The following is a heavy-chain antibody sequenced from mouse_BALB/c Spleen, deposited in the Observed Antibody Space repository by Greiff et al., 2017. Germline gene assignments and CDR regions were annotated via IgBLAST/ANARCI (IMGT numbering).Heavy chain of an antibody. D-gene: IGHD1-1*01. J-gene: IGHJ1*01. CDR1: GFTFSSYA. CDR2: ISSGGSYT. Sequence: DVQLVESGGGLVKPGGSLKLSCAASGFTFSSYAMSWVRQSPEKRLEWVAEISSGGSYTYYPDTVTGRFTISRDNAKNTLYLEMSSLRSEDTAMYYCARDNYGSSFDVWGAGTTVTVSS. V-gene: IGHV5-9-4*01. CDR3: ARDNYGSSFDV.